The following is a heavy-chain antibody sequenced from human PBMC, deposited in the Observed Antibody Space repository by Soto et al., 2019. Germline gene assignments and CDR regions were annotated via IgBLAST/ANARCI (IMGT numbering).Heavy chain of an antibody. V-gene: IGHV4-34*01. J-gene: IGHJ4*02. D-gene: IGHD3-22*01. CDR3: ARVKGYYDSSGYGDY. CDR1: GGSFSGYY. Sequence: SENLSLTCAVYGGSFSGYYWSWIRQPPGKGLEWIGEINHSGSTNYNPSLKSRVTISVDTSKNQFSLKLSSVTAADTAVYYCARVKGYYDSSGYGDYWGQGTLVTVSS. CDR2: INHSGST.